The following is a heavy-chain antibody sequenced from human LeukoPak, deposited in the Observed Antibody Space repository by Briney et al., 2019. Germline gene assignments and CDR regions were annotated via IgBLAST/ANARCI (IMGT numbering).Heavy chain of an antibody. CDR2: IYHSGST. V-gene: IGHV4-4*02. CDR3: ARDSGWEPYYFDY. J-gene: IGHJ4*02. CDR1: GGSISSSNW. D-gene: IGHD1-26*01. Sequence: SGTLSLTCAVSGGSISSSNWWSWVRQPPGKGLEWIGEIYHSGSTNYNPSLKSRVTISVDKSKNQFSLKLSSVTAADTAVYYCARDSGWEPYYFDYWGQGTLVTVSS.